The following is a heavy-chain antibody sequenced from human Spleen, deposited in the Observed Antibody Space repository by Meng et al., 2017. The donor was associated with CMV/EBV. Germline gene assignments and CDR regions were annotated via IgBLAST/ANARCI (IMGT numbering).Heavy chain of an antibody. J-gene: IGHJ6*02. CDR2: ISSSGNTI. CDR1: GFRFDEYG. D-gene: IGHD3-3*01. CDR3: ARDLRFLENYYYLGMDV. V-gene: IGHV3-11*04. Sequence: GESLKISCAASGFRFDEYGMTWVRQAPGKGLKWLSYISSSGNTIYYADSVKGRFTISRDNAKNSLYLQMNSLRAEDTAVYYCARDLRFLENYYYLGMDVWGLGTTVTVSS.